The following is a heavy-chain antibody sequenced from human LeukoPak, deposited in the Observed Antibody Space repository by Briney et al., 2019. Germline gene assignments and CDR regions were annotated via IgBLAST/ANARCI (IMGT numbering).Heavy chain of an antibody. CDR1: GGSISSSDYY. CDR3: ARGLRSGGPNQRGVIIRRGPESHTFDY. V-gene: IGHV4-39*01. CDR2: VDYGGNT. D-gene: IGHD3-10*01. J-gene: IGHJ4*02. Sequence: NPSEILSLTCTVSGGSISSSDYYWGWIRQPPGKGLEWIGIVDYGGNTYFNPSLKRGVTISADASKNQFSLKLTSVTAADAAVYYCARGLRSGGPNQRGVIIRRGPESHTFDYWGQGTLVTVPS.